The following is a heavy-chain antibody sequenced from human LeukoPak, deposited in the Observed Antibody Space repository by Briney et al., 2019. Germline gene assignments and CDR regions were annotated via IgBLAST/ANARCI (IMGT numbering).Heavy chain of an antibody. CDR2: IWYDGSNK. J-gene: IGHJ6*02. V-gene: IGHV3-33*01. Sequence: GGSLRLSCAASGFTFSSYGMHWVRQAPGKGLEWVAVIWYDGSNKYYADSVKGRFTISRDNSKNTLYLQMNSLRAEDTAVYYCARTYCSGGSCYFLSCKYYYYGMDVWGQGTTVTVSS. D-gene: IGHD2-15*01. CDR3: ARTYCSGGSCYFLSCKYYYYGMDV. CDR1: GFTFSSYG.